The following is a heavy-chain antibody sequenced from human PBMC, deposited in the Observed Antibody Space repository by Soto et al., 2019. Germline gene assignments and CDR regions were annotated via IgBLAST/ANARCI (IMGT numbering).Heavy chain of an antibody. CDR2: INPNSGGT. V-gene: IGHV1-2*02. Sequence: ASVKVSCKASGYTFTGYYMHWVRQAPGQGLEWMGWINPNSGGTNYAQKFQGRVTMTRDTSISTAYMELSRLRSDDTAVYYCARGRIVVVTAITTNWFDPWGQGTLVTVSS. CDR3: ARGRIVVVTAITTNWFDP. J-gene: IGHJ5*02. D-gene: IGHD2-21*02. CDR1: GYTFTGYY.